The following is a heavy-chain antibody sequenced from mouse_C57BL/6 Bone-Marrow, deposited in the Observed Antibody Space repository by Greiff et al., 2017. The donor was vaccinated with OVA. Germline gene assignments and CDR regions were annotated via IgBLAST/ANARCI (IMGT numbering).Heavy chain of an antibody. V-gene: IGHV5-4*03. D-gene: IGHD1-1*02. CDR3: ARGLWPY. CDR2: ISDGGSYT. Sequence: EVKLMESGGGLVKPGGSLKLSCAASGFTFSSYAMSWVRQTPEKRLEWVATISDGGSYTYYPDNVKGRFTISRDNAKDNLYLQMSHLKSEDTAMYYCARGLWPYWGQGTSVTVSS. J-gene: IGHJ4*01. CDR1: GFTFSSYA.